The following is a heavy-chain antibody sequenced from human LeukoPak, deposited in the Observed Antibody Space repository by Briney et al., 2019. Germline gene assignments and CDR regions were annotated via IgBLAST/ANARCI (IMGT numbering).Heavy chain of an antibody. CDR2: INHSGST. V-gene: IGHV4-34*01. CDR3: ESSISIATRPGSWFDP. CDR1: GGSFSGYY. Sequence: SETLSLTCAVYGGSFSGYYWSWIRQAPGKGLEWIGEINHSGSTNYNPSLKSRVTISVDTSKNQFSLKLTSVTAADTAVYYCESSISIATRPGSWFDPWGQGTLVTVSS. D-gene: IGHD6-6*01. J-gene: IGHJ5*02.